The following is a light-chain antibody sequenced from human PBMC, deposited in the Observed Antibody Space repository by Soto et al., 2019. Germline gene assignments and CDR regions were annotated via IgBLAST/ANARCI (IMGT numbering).Light chain of an antibody. Sequence: EVVLTQSPGTLSLSPGERATLSCRASQSVSNNYLAWYQQKRGQSPKLLIFGSTDKATGIPDRFSGCGSGTDFTLTISRLEPADFAVYYRQQYGSSPPYTFGQWTKLEIK. CDR1: QSVSNNY. CDR2: GST. V-gene: IGKV3-20*01. J-gene: IGKJ2*01. CDR3: QQYGSSPPYT.